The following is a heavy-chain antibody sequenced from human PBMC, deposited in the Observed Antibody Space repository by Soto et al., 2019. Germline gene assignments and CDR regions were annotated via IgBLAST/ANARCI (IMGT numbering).Heavy chain of an antibody. V-gene: IGHV4-39*01. D-gene: IGHD2-21*01. Sequence: SETLSLTSTVSDGSISSSGYYWGWTRQPPGKGLEWIGSIYYSGTTYYDPSLKSRVTMSVDTSKNQFSLKLSSMTAADTAVYYCARHLRRGPIVKGMDVWGQGTTVTVSS. J-gene: IGHJ6*02. CDR3: ARHLRRGPIVKGMDV. CDR1: DGSISSSGYY. CDR2: IYYSGTT.